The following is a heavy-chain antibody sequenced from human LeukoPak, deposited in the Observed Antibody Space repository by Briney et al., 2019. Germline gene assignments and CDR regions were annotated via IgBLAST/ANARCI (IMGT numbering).Heavy chain of an antibody. CDR2: INHSGST. J-gene: IGHJ6*02. Sequence: PSETLSLTCAVYGGSFSGYYWSWIRQPPGKGREGIGEINHSGSTNYNPSLKSRVTISVDTSKNQFSLKLSSVTAADTAVYYCAGSMSYCSSTSCLYGMDVWGHGTTVTVSS. CDR1: GGSFSGYY. CDR3: AGSMSYCSSTSCLYGMDV. V-gene: IGHV4-34*01. D-gene: IGHD2-2*01.